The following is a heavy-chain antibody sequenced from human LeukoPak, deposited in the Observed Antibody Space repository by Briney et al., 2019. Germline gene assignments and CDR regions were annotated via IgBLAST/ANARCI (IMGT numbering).Heavy chain of an antibody. J-gene: IGHJ5*02. Sequence: KPSGTLSLTCAVSGDSISSSNWWSWVRQPPGKGLEWIGEIYHSGSTNYNPSLNSRVTISVDKSKNQFSLKLSSVTAADTAVYYCARLITMVRGLEDWFDPWGQGSLVTVSS. CDR1: GDSISSSNW. D-gene: IGHD3-10*01. V-gene: IGHV4-4*02. CDR2: IYHSGST. CDR3: ARLITMVRGLEDWFDP.